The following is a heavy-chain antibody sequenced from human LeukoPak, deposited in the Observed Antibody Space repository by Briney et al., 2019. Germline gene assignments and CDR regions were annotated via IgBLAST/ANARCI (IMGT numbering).Heavy chain of an antibody. Sequence: PGGSLRLSCAPSGLTLRRYWMSCVRQASGKGLEWVANIKQDGSEKYYVDSVKGRFTISRDNAKNSLYLQMNRLRAEDTGVYYCASDRDYYDSSGYLFDYGGRGTLVSVSS. D-gene: IGHD3-22*01. V-gene: IGHV3-7*01. J-gene: IGHJ4*02. CDR1: GLTLRRYW. CDR2: IKQDGSEK. CDR3: ASDRDYYDSSGYLFDY.